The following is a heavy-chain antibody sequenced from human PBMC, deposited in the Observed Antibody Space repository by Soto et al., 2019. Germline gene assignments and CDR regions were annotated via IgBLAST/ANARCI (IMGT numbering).Heavy chain of an antibody. CDR3: ARSLLNGMDV. J-gene: IGHJ6*02. D-gene: IGHD2-15*01. V-gene: IGHV3-49*04. CDR1: GFTWGDYA. Sequence: PGGSLRLSCTGSGFTWGDYATNWVRQAPGRGLEWVGFIRSKAYGGTAEYATSVKGRFTISRDDSKTIAYLQMNSLKTDDTAVFYCARSLLNGMDVWGQGTTVTVPS. CDR2: IRSKAYGGTA.